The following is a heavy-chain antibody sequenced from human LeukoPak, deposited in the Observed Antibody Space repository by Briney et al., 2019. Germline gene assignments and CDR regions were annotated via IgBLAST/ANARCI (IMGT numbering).Heavy chain of an antibody. D-gene: IGHD6-25*01. CDR1: GGSISSSSYY. CDR2: IYYSGST. Sequence: KPSETLSLTCTVSGGSISSSSYYWGWIRQPPGKGLEWIGSIYYSGSTYYNPSLKSRVTISVDTSKNQFSLKLSSVTAADTAVYYCARGGESIAAAVDYWGQGTLVTVSS. CDR3: ARGGESIAAAVDY. V-gene: IGHV4-39*01. J-gene: IGHJ4*02.